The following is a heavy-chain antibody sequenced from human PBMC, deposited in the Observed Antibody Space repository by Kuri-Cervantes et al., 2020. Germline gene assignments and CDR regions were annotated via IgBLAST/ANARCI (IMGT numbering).Heavy chain of an antibody. CDR3: ARAHTYYYDSSGYSYFDY. CDR1: GYTFTSYD. Sequence: ASVKVSCKASGYTFTSYDINWVRQATGQGLEWMGWINPNSGGTSFAQRLQGRVTMTRDTSINTAFMELSSLISDDTAVYYCARAHTYYYDSSGYSYFDYWGQGTLVTVSS. CDR2: INPNSGGT. J-gene: IGHJ4*02. D-gene: IGHD3-22*01. V-gene: IGHV1-2*02.